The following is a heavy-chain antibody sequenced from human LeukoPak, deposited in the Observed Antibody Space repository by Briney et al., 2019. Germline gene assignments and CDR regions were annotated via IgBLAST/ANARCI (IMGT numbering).Heavy chain of an antibody. CDR3: AKDGVYYDILTDYYSLPFDY. V-gene: IGHV3-23*01. D-gene: IGHD3-9*01. J-gene: IGHJ4*02. Sequence: TGGSLRLSCAASGFTFSSYAMSWVRQAPGKGLEWVSAISGSGGSTYYADSVKGRFTISRDNSKNTLYLQMNSLRAEDTAVYYCAKDGVYYDILTDYYSLPFDYWGQGTLVTVSS. CDR1: GFTFSSYA. CDR2: ISGSGGST.